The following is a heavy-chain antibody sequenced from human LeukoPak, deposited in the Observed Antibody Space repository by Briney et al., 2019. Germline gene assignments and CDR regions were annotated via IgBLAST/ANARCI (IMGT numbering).Heavy chain of an antibody. CDR2: IKQDGSEI. V-gene: IGHV3-7*03. J-gene: IGHJ4*02. D-gene: IGHD3-16*02. Sequence: GGSLRLSCAASGFTFSSYEMNWVRQAPGKGLEWVANIKQDGSEIYYVDSVKGRFTISRDNAKNSLYLQMNSLRAADTAVYYCAGVDGVSGSYRLRYWGQGILVTVSS. CDR1: GFTFSSYE. CDR3: AGVDGVSGSYRLRY.